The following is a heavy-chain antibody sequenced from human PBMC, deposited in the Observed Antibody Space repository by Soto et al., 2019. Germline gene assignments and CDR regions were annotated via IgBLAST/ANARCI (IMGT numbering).Heavy chain of an antibody. V-gene: IGHV4-39*01. CDR2: IFYSWST. CDR3: ARQVVTSSPPFYYFEC. J-gene: IGHJ4*02. Sequence: QLRLQESGPGLVKPSETRSLTYPVSCDSFSRSIYYRGWTRRPPGTGLEWIGRIFYSWSTYYNPFLKCRVSIAVGTSKNQCCLQLYSVTAADTTRYYCARQVVTSSPPFYYFECRGQGSPVT. CDR1: CDSFSRSIYY. D-gene: IGHD2-21*02.